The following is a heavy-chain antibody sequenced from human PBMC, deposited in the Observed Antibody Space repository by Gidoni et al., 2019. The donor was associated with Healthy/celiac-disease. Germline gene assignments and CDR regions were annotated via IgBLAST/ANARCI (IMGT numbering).Heavy chain of an antibody. V-gene: IGHV4-34*01. D-gene: IGHD6-19*01. J-gene: IGHJ5*02. CDR1: GGSFSGSY. CDR3: ARGTYSSGWKRRVGMGWFDP. Sequence: QVQLQQWGAGLLKPSETLSLTCAVYGGSFSGSYWSWIRQPPGKGLEWIGEINHSGSTNYNPSLKSRVTISVDTSKNQFSLKLSSATAADTAVYYCARGTYSSGWKRRVGMGWFDPWGQGTLVTVSS. CDR2: INHSGST.